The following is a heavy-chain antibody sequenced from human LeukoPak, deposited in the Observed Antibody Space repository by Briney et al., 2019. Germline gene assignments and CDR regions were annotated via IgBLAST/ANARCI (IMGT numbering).Heavy chain of an antibody. CDR2: IYYTGNT. CDR1: GGSISSYY. CDR3: ARQRAIGSSFNP. Sequence: SETLSLTCTVSGGSISSYYWSWIRQPPGKGPEWIGNIYYTGNTNYNPSLKSRVTMSVDTSKNQFSLKLSSVTAADTAFYYCARQRAIGSSFNPRGQVTLVTVSS. D-gene: IGHD6-13*01. V-gene: IGHV4-59*08. J-gene: IGHJ5*02.